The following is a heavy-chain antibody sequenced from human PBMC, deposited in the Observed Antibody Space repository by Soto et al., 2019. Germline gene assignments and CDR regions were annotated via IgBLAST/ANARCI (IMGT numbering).Heavy chain of an antibody. CDR3: AKNVWGITIFGGMDV. Sequence: EVQLLESGGGLVQPGGSLRLSCAASGFTFSSYAMSWVRQAPGRGLEWVSAISGSGGSTYYADSVKGWFTISRDKSKNTLYLQMNSRRAEDTAVYYCAKNVWGITIFGGMDVWGQGTTVTVSS. CDR2: ISGSGGST. D-gene: IGHD3-9*01. V-gene: IGHV3-23*01. J-gene: IGHJ6*02. CDR1: GFTFSSYA.